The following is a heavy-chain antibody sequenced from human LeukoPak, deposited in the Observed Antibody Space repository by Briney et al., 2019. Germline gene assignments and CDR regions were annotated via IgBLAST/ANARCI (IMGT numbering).Heavy chain of an antibody. V-gene: IGHV3-23*01. CDR1: GFTFSSSA. CDR3: AKQLGYCSDGSCYFPY. Sequence: GGSLRPSCAASGFTFSSSAMSWVRQAPGKGLEWVSAISNNGGYTYYADSVQGRFTISRDNSKSTLCLQMNSLRAEDTAVYYCAKQLGYCSDGSCYFPYWGQGTLVTVSS. D-gene: IGHD2-15*01. J-gene: IGHJ4*02. CDR2: ISNNGGYT.